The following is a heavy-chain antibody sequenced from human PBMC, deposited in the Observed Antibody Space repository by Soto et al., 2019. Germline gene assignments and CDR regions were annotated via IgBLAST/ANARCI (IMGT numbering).Heavy chain of an antibody. J-gene: IGHJ4*02. CDR2: ISSSSYT. CDR1: GFTFSDYY. V-gene: IGHV3-11*06. CDR3: ARAVVAYGDYTDDY. D-gene: IGHD4-17*01. Sequence: PGGSLRLSCAASGFTFSDYYMSWIRQAPGKGLEWVSYISSSSYTNYADSVKGRFTISRDNAKNSLYLQMDSLRAEDTAVYYCARAVVAYGDYTDDYWGQGTLVTVSS.